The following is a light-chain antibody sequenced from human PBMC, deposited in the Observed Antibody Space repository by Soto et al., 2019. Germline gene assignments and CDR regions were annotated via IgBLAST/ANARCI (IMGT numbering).Light chain of an antibody. V-gene: IGKV3-20*01. CDR1: QTVNSDY. CDR3: QQYGGSPMVT. CDR2: GAS. J-gene: IGKJ4*01. Sequence: EIVLTQSPGTLSLSPGQRATLSCRASQTVNSDYVAWYQQKPGQAPRLLISGASKRATGIPDRFSGSGSGTDSTLTISRLEPEAFAMYYCQQYGGSPMVTFGGGTKVEIK.